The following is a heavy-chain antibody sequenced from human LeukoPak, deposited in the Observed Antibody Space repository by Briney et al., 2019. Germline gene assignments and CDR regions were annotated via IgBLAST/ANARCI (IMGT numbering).Heavy chain of an antibody. Sequence: PGGSLRLSCAASGFTFSSYEMNWVRQAPGKGLEWVSYISSSGSTIYYADSVKGRFTISRDSSKNTLYLQMNSLRAEDTAVYYCARGRGSGWPFDYWGQGTLVTVSA. CDR3: ARGRGSGWPFDY. V-gene: IGHV3-48*03. CDR1: GFTFSSYE. D-gene: IGHD6-19*01. CDR2: ISSSGSTI. J-gene: IGHJ4*02.